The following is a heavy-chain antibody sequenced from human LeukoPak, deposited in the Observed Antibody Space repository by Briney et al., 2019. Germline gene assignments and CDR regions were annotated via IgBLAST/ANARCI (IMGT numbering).Heavy chain of an antibody. CDR2: ISGDGSST. Sequence: AGGSLRLSGAASGFTFSSYYIHWVRHAPGKGLEWVSRISGDGSSTRYADSVKGRFTISRDNAKNTVYLQMNSLRVEDTAVYSCARGLYCSGINCYNGMDVWGKGTTVTVSS. V-gene: IGHV3-74*01. D-gene: IGHD2-15*01. CDR1: GFTFSSYY. CDR3: ARGLYCSGINCYNGMDV. J-gene: IGHJ6*04.